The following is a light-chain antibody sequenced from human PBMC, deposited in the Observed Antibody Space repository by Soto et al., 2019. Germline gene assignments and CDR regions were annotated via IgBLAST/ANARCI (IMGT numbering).Light chain of an antibody. Sequence: EIVLTQSPATLSLSPGERTTVSFRASQSVSSNLAWYQQKPGQAPRLLIYGASTRATGIPDRFSGSGSGTEFTLTITSLQSEDFALYYCQQYHNLWTFGQGTKVDI. J-gene: IGKJ1*01. CDR2: GAS. CDR1: QSVSSN. CDR3: QQYHNLWT. V-gene: IGKV3-15*01.